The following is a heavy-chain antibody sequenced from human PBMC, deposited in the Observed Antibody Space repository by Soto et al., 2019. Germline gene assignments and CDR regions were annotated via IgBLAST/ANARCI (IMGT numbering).Heavy chain of an antibody. D-gene: IGHD4-17*01. V-gene: IGHV3-23*01. CDR2: IAGSGFAT. J-gene: IGHJ4*01. CDR1: GFAFSRFV. CDR3: AKGLRDYGDDPYFDS. Sequence: GGSLRLSCTGSGFAFSRFVLTWVRQPPGKGLEWVSMIAGSGFATYYANSVEGRFTISRDNSKNTLYLQMSSLGADDTAIYFCAKGLRDYGDDPYFDSWGHGTLVTVSS.